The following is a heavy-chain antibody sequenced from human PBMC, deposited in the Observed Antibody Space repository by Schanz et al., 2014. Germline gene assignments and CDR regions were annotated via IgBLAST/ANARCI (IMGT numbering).Heavy chain of an antibody. Sequence: EVQLAESGGGLVQPGGSLRLSCAASGFTFTNYAMSWVRQAPGKGLEWVSLISDSGDTAYYADSVKGRFTISRDNFKGALYLQMSSLRAEDTAVYYCAKDAENTAMITDYFDYWGQGTLVTVSS. CDR2: ISDSGDTA. D-gene: IGHD5-18*01. CDR3: AKDAENTAMITDYFDY. V-gene: IGHV3-23*04. CDR1: GFTFTNYA. J-gene: IGHJ4*02.